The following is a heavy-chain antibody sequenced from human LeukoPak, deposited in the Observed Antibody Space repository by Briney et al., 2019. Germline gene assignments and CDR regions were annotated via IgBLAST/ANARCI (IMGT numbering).Heavy chain of an antibody. Sequence: GGSLRLSCAASGFTFDDYGMSWVRQAPGKGLEWVSGINWNGGSTGYADSVKGRFTISRDNAKNSLYLQMNSLRAEDTAVYYCALRKDSSGEFDPWGQGTLVTVSS. CDR1: GFTFDDYG. J-gene: IGHJ5*02. CDR3: ALRKDSSGEFDP. CDR2: INWNGGST. D-gene: IGHD3-22*01. V-gene: IGHV3-20*04.